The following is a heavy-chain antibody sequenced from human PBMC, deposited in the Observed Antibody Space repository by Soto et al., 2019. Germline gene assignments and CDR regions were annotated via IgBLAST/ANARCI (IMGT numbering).Heavy chain of an antibody. CDR3: ARDKKFLDV. Sequence: PSETLSITCTVSVCSISVFGYYWSWIRHHPGNGLEWIGYIYYSGSTYYNPSLKSRVTISLDTSKNQFSLKLSSVTAADTAVYYCARDKKFLDVWGQGTTVTVSS. CDR2: IYYSGST. D-gene: IGHD3-3*01. CDR1: VCSISVFGYY. J-gene: IGHJ6*02. V-gene: IGHV4-31*03.